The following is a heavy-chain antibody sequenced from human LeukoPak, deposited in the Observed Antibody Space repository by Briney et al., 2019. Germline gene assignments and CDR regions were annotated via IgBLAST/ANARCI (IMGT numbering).Heavy chain of an antibody. D-gene: IGHD6-6*01. V-gene: IGHV1-46*01. CDR1: GGTFSSYA. J-gene: IGHJ5*02. CDR2: INPSGGST. CDR3: ARSYSSSRRAFDP. Sequence: GASVKVSCKASGGTFSSYAISWVRQAPGQGLEWMGIINPSGGSTSYAQKFQGRVTMTRDTSTSTVYMELSSLRSEDTAVYYCARSYSSSRRAFDPWGQGTLVTVSS.